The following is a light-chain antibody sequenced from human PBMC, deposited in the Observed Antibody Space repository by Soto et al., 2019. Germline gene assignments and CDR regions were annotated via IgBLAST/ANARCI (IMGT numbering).Light chain of an antibody. Sequence: IQMTQSPSTLSASVGDRVTITCRASQSISNWLAGYQQKPGKAPNLLIYDASNLESGVPSRFSGSGSGTEFTLTISSLQPDDFATYYCQQYNGHFGPGTKVDIK. CDR2: DAS. CDR1: QSISNW. V-gene: IGKV1-5*01. J-gene: IGKJ3*01. CDR3: QQYNGH.